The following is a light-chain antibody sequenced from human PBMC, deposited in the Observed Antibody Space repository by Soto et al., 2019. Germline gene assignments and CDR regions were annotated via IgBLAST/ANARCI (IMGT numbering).Light chain of an antibody. CDR1: QSVTSKY. Sequence: EIVLTQSPDTLSLSPGERATLSCRASQSVTSKYLAWYQQKPGQAPRLLIHGASNRATGIPDRFSGSGSGTDFPLTISRLEPEDFALYYCQQYGSSVQFGGETKVEIK. CDR3: QQYGSSVQ. V-gene: IGKV3-20*01. CDR2: GAS. J-gene: IGKJ4*02.